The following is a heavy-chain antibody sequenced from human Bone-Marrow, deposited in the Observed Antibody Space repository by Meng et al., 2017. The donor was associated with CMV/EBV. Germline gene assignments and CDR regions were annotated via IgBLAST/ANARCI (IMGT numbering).Heavy chain of an antibody. D-gene: IGHD3-3*01. V-gene: IGHV3-21*01. CDR2: ISGSSSYI. CDR1: GFTFSSYS. CDR3: ARAPETITIFGVVIPRGYGMDV. Sequence: GESLKISCAASGFTFSSYSMNWVRQAPGKGLEWVSSISGSSSYIYYADSVKGRFTISRDIAKNSLYLQMNSLRAEDTAVYYCARAPETITIFGVVIPRGYGMDVWGQGTTVTVSS. J-gene: IGHJ6*02.